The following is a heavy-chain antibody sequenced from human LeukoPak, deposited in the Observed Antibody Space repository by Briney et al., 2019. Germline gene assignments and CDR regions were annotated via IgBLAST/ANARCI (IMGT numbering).Heavy chain of an antibody. CDR3: ARRIDRGWGSMFDP. D-gene: IGHD3-16*01. V-gene: IGHV1-46*01. Sequence: ASVKVSCKASGYTFTNYYMHWVRQAPGQRLEWMGIINPSGGSTSYAQKFQGRVTMTRDTSTSPDYMELSSLRSEDTAVYYCARRIDRGWGSMFDPWSQGSLVTVYS. CDR2: INPSGGST. CDR1: GYTFTNYY. J-gene: IGHJ5*02.